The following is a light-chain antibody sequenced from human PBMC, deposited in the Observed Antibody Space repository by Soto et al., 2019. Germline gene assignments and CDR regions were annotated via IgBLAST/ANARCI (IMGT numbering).Light chain of an antibody. J-gene: IGKJ2*01. V-gene: IGKV3-20*01. CDR3: QQYGRSPYT. Sequence: EIVLTQSPGTLSLSPGERATLSCRASQSVSSNYLAWYQQKAGQAPRLLIYGASNRASGIPDRFSGSGSETDFSLTISRLEPEDVAVYTCQQYGRSPYTFGQGTKLEIK. CDR1: QSVSSNY. CDR2: GAS.